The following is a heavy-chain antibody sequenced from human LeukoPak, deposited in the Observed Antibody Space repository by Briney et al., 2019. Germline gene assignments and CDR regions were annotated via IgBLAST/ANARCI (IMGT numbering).Heavy chain of an antibody. J-gene: IGHJ5*02. V-gene: IGHV4-34*01. CDR2: ISHSGST. Sequence: SETLSLTCAVYGGSFSGYYWSWIRQPPGKGLEWIGEISHSGSTNYNPSLKSRATISVDTSKNQFSLKLSSVTAADTAVYYCARDLNWFDPWGQGTLVTVSS. CDR1: GGSFSGYY. CDR3: ARDLNWFDP.